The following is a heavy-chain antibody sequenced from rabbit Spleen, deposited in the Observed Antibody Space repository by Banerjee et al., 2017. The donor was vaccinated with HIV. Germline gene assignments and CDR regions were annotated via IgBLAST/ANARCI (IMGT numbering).Heavy chain of an antibody. V-gene: IGHV1S40*01. Sequence: QSLEESGGGLVKPGASLILTCKASGFSFTYGYVMCWVRQAPWKGLEWIACIDGGSSGDTYYASWAKGRITIAKTSSTTVTLQMTSLTAADTATYFCARDLVTVIGWNFNLWGPGTLVTV. CDR3: ARDLVTVIGWNFNL. CDR2: IDGGSSGDT. D-gene: IGHD5-1*01. J-gene: IGHJ4*01. CDR1: GFSFTYGYV.